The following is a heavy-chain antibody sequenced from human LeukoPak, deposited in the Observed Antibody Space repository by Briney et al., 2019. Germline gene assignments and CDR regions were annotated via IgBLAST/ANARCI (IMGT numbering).Heavy chain of an antibody. CDR2: IYYSGST. CDR3: ARRDYYGSGLDY. Sequence: SETLSLTCTVSGGSISSYYWSWIRQPPGKGLEWIGNIYYSGSTNYNPSLKSRVTISVDTSRNQFSPKLSSVTAADTAVYYCARRDYYGSGLDYWGQGTLVTVSS. D-gene: IGHD3-10*01. J-gene: IGHJ4*02. V-gene: IGHV4-59*01. CDR1: GGSISSYY.